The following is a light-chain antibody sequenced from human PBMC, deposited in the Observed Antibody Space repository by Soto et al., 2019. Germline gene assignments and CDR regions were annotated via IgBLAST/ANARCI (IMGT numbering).Light chain of an antibody. CDR2: KIS. J-gene: IGKJ2*01. Sequence: VVMTQSPLSLPVTLGEPASVSCRSSQSLVDNDGYSYLSWFQQRPGQSPRRLIYKISNRDSGVPDRFSGSGSDTDFTLKISRVEPGDVAVYYCMQGTHWPYTFGQGTQLEIK. CDR1: QSLVDNDGYSY. V-gene: IGKV2-30*01. CDR3: MQGTHWPYT.